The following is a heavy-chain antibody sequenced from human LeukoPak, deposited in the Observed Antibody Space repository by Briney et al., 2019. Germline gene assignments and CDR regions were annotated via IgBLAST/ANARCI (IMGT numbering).Heavy chain of an antibody. CDR3: ASLRGYCSSTSCYNY. J-gene: IGHJ4*02. CDR2: IYSGGST. CDR1: GFTVSSNY. D-gene: IGHD2-2*02. Sequence: GGSLRLSCAASGFTVSSNYMSWVRQAPGKGLEGVSVIYSGGSTYYADSVTGRFTISRDNSKNTLYLQMNSLRAEDTAVYYCASLRGYCSSTSCYNYWGQGTLVTVSS. V-gene: IGHV3-53*01.